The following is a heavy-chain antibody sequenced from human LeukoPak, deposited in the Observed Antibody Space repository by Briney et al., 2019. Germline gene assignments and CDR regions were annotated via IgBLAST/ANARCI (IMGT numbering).Heavy chain of an antibody. V-gene: IGHV3-43*01. CDR3: ARGASSSAFYHMDV. J-gene: IGHJ6*03. D-gene: IGHD6-13*01. Sequence: GGSLRLSCAASGFTFDDYTMYWVRQGPGNGLEWVSLIGWDGGSISYAGSVKGRFTISRDNSKNLLYLQMNSLRTEDTALYYCARGASSSAFYHMDVWGKGTTVTVSS. CDR2: IGWDGGSI. CDR1: GFTFDDYT.